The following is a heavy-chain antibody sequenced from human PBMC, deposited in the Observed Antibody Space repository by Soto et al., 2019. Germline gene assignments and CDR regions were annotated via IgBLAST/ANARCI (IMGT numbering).Heavy chain of an antibody. V-gene: IGHV3-48*02. CDR2: ISSSSSTI. CDR1: GFTFRSYS. D-gene: IGHD3-22*01. Sequence: GWSLSLSCAASGFTFRSYSMNLVRQAPGKGMEWISYISSSSSTISYGDSVKGRFAISRDNARNSLSLQMNSLRDEDTAVYYCVRYMIVTGGEGFDMWGQGIMVTVS. J-gene: IGHJ3*02. CDR3: VRYMIVTGGEGFDM.